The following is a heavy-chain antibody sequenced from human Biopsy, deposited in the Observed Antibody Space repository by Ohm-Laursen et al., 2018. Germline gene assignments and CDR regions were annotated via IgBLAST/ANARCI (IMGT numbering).Heavy chain of an antibody. D-gene: IGHD3-22*01. CDR2: VSYSGNT. Sequence: SDTLSLTCPVSGVSISSYFWSWIRQPLGKGLEWIGYVSYSGNTKYNPSLKSRFIISADTSKNQFSLKLSSLTAADTTMYYCAAYYYDSSGYFYAFHYWGQGTLVTVSS. J-gene: IGHJ4*02. CDR1: GVSISSYF. V-gene: IGHV4-59*08. CDR3: AAYYYDSSGYFYAFHY.